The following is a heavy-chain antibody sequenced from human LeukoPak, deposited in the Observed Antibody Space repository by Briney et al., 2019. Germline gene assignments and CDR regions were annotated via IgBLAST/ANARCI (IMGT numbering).Heavy chain of an antibody. CDR1: GFTFSTYG. Sequence: GGSLRLSCAASGFTFSTYGMHWVRQAPGKGLEWVAVIWSDGSNKYYADSVKGRFTTSRDNSKNTLYVQMNSLRAEDTAVYYCARDHVDYSNYGDYFDYWGQGTLVTVSS. D-gene: IGHD4-11*01. CDR2: IWSDGSNK. V-gene: IGHV3-33*01. CDR3: ARDHVDYSNYGDYFDY. J-gene: IGHJ4*02.